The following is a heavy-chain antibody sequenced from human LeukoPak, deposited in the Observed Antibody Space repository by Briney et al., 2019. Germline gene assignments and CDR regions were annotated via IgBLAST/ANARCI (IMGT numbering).Heavy chain of an antibody. CDR2: MRADGSKT. V-gene: IGHV3-30*02. D-gene: IGHD3-10*01. J-gene: IGHJ4*02. CDR3: ARDSTYYYDSGSSGPHYFDN. Sequence: GGSLRLSCTASGFTFSSYAMHWVRQAPGKGLEWVAIMRADGSKTYSTDSVKGRFTISRDNSKNTLYLQLNSLRAEDTAVYYCARDSTYYYDSGSSGPHYFDNWGQGTLVTVSS. CDR1: GFTFSSYA.